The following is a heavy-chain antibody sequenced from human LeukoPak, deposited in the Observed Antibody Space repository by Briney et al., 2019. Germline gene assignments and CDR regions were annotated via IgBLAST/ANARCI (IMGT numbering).Heavy chain of an antibody. D-gene: IGHD4-17*01. Sequence: GGSLRLSCAASGFTFRSYWMHWVRQAPGKGLVWVSRINSDGSSTSYADSVKGRFTSSRDNAKNKLYLQMDSLRAEDTAVYYGARDNDYGDYVDAFDNWGQGTMVTVSS. CDR1: GFTFRSYW. J-gene: IGHJ3*02. CDR3: ARDNDYGDYVDAFDN. V-gene: IGHV3-74*01. CDR2: INSDGSST.